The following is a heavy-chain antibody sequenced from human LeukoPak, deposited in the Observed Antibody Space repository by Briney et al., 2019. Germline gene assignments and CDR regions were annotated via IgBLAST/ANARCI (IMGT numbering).Heavy chain of an antibody. D-gene: IGHD1-26*01. CDR3: AKKLSGSYKGFDY. J-gene: IGHJ4*02. CDR1: GFTFSSYA. CDR2: ISDSGGTV. Sequence: GGSLRLSCAASGFTFSSYAMSWVRQAPGKGLEWVSGISDSGGTVYYADSVKGRLTISRDNSKNSLYLQMNSLRAEDTAVYYCAKKLSGSYKGFDYWGQGTLVTVSS. V-gene: IGHV3-23*01.